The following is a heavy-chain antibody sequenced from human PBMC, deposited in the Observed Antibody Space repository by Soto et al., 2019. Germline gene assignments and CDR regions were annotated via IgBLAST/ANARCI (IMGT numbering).Heavy chain of an antibody. V-gene: IGHV4-59*01. CDR1: GGSITNDH. D-gene: IGHD6-19*01. CDR2: IFYSGYT. CDR3: ARLTKDSSGWSTFDY. J-gene: IGHJ4*02. Sequence: PSENLSLTCTVSGGSITNDHWIWFRQPPWKGLEWIGFIFYSGYTNYGPSLKSRATISVDTSKNQFSLNLSSVTAADTAVYYCARLTKDSSGWSTFDYWGPGTRVTVSS.